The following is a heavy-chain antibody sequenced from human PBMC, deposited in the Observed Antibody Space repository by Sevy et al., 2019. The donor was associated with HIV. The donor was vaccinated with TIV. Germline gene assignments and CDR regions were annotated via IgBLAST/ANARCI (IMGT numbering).Heavy chain of an antibody. V-gene: IGHV3-21*01. Sequence: GGSLRLSCAASGLTFSSYSINWVRQAPGKGLEWVSSISSSSNFIYYADSVKGRFTISRDNAKNSLYLQMHSLRAEDTAVYYCARREYCSSTTCSYFDYWGQGTLVTVSS. CDR2: ISSSSNFI. J-gene: IGHJ4*02. CDR3: ARREYCSSTTCSYFDY. CDR1: GLTFSSYS. D-gene: IGHD2-2*01.